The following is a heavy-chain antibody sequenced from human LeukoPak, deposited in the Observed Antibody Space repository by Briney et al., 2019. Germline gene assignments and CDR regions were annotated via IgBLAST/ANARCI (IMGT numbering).Heavy chain of an antibody. CDR1: GFSSGSSSYY. J-gene: IGHJ4*02. CDR2: IHDSGST. CDR3: ARLYGGNSNNYYCDY. D-gene: IGHD4-23*01. Sequence: SETLSLTCSVYGFSSGSSSYYWRWIRQPPGKGLEWIGSIHDSGSTDYNPSLKSRVTISVDTSKNQFSLKLSSVTAADTAVYYCARLYGGNSNNYYCDYWGQGTLVTVSS. V-gene: IGHV4-39*01.